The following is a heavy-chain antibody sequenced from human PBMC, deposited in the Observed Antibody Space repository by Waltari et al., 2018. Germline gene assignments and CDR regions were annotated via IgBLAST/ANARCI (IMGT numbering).Heavy chain of an antibody. J-gene: IGHJ4*02. Sequence: QLQLQESGPGLLKPSEPLSTTCTVSGGSISSSSYYWGWVRQHPGKGLEWIGSIYYSGSTYYNPSLKSRVTISVDTSKNQFSLKLSSVTAADTAVYYCAREGIAAAGDWGQGTLVTVSS. D-gene: IGHD6-13*01. CDR2: IYYSGST. V-gene: IGHV4-39*07. CDR3: AREGIAAAGD. CDR1: GGSISSSSYY.